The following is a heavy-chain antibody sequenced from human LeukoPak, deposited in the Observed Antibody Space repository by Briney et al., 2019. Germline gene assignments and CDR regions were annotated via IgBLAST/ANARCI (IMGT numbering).Heavy chain of an antibody. Sequence: SETLSLTCAVSGGSISSGGYSWSWIRQPPGKGLEWIGYIYYSGSTYYNPSLKSRVTISGDTSKNQFSLKLSSVTAADTAVYYCARGGVDWFDPWGQGTLVTVSS. J-gene: IGHJ5*02. CDR2: IYYSGST. CDR1: GGSISSGGYS. CDR3: ARGGVDWFDP. V-gene: IGHV4-30-4*07.